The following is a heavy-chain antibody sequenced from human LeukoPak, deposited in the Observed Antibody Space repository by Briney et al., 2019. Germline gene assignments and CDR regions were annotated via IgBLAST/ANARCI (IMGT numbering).Heavy chain of an antibody. CDR3: ARVFVGGSFDY. Sequence: GASVKVSCKASGYTFTGYYMHWVRQAPGQGLEWMGGIIPIFGTANYAQKFQGRVTITADESTSTAYMELSSLRSEDTAVYYCARVFVGGSFDYWGQGTLVTVSS. D-gene: IGHD2-15*01. CDR1: GYTFTGYY. J-gene: IGHJ4*02. CDR2: IIPIFGTA. V-gene: IGHV1-69*13.